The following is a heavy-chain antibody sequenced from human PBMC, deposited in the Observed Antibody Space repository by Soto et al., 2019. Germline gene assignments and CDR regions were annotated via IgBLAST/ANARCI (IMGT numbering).Heavy chain of an antibody. D-gene: IGHD3-10*01. J-gene: IGHJ6*03. CDR2: ISNSGST. V-gene: IGHV4-59*01. Sequence: ETLSLTCTVSGGSTISYYGSWIRQPPGKGLEWIGYISNSGSTNYNPSLRSRVTISVDTSKNQFSLKLSSVTAADTAVYYCARDFYGSGSYKDYYYYYMDVWGKGTTVTVSS. CDR1: GGSTISYY. CDR3: ARDFYGSGSYKDYYYYYMDV.